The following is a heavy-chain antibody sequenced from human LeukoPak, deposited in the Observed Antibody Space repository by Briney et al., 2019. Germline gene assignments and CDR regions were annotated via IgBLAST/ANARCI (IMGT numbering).Heavy chain of an antibody. CDR1: GGSFSGYY. V-gene: IGHV4-34*01. J-gene: IGHJ6*03. D-gene: IGHD6-6*01. Sequence: SETLSLTCAVYGGSFSGYYWSWFRHPPGKGREWIGEIIHSGSTNYHPSLKSRVTISVDTSKNQFSLKLSSVTAADTAVYYCARGRRAARPVSLNYYYMDVWGKGTTVTVSS. CDR3: ARGRRAARPVSLNYYYMDV. CDR2: IIHSGST.